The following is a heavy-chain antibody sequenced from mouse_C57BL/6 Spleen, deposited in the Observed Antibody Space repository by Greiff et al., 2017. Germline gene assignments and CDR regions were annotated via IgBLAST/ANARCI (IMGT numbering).Heavy chain of an antibody. CDR1: GFSLSTFGMG. D-gene: IGHD2-4*01. Sequence: QVTLKVSGPGILQPSQTLSLTCSFSGFSLSTFGMGVGWIRQPSGKGLEWLAHIWWDDDKYYNPALKSRLTISKDTSKNQVFLKIANVDTADTATYYCARIIRDYDYDGYYFDYWGQGTTLTVSS. CDR2: IWWDDDK. CDR3: ARIIRDYDYDGYYFDY. V-gene: IGHV8-8*01. J-gene: IGHJ2*01.